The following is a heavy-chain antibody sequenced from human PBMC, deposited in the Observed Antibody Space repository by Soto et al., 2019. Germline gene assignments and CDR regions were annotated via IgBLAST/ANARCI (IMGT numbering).Heavy chain of an antibody. CDR1: GFTFSSYG. CDR3: ARDEDTPQRYYDSSGPALDV. Sequence: GGSLRLSCAASGFTFSSYGMNWVRQAPGKGLEWVSYISSSSSTIYYADSVKGRFTISRDNAKNSLYLQMNSLRAEDTAVYYCARDEDTPQRYYDSSGPALDVWGQGTTVTVSS. V-gene: IGHV3-48*01. CDR2: ISSSSSTI. D-gene: IGHD3-22*01. J-gene: IGHJ6*02.